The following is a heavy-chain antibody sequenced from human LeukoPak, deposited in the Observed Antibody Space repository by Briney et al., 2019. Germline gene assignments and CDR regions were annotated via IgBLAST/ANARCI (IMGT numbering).Heavy chain of an antibody. V-gene: IGHV4-59*11. CDR2: IYYSGST. CDR1: GGSISSHY. Sequence: SETLSLTCTVSGGSISSHYWSWIRQPPGKGLEWIGYIYYSGSTNYNPSLKSRVTISVDTSKNQFSLKLSSVTAADTAVYYCARVGTYGSGSYLSWLDYWGQGTLVTVSS. D-gene: IGHD3-10*01. J-gene: IGHJ4*02. CDR3: ARVGTYGSGSYLSWLDY.